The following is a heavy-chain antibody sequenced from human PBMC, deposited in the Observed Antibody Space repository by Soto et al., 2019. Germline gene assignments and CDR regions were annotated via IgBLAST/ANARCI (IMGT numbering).Heavy chain of an antibody. CDR3: ARVPDR. J-gene: IGHJ5*02. CDR2: IYHSGST. Sequence: YITSAASGGTINSGVYSWSWIRQPPGKGLEWIGYIYHSGSTYYNPSLKSRVTISVDRSKNQFSLKLSSVTAADTAVYYCARVPDRWGQGTLVTVS. D-gene: IGHD2-2*01. CDR1: GGTINSGVYS. V-gene: IGHV4-30-2*01.